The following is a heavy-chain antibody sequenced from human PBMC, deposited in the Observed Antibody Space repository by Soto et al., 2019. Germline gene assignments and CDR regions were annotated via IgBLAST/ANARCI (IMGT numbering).Heavy chain of an antibody. Sequence: GGSLRLSCAASGFTFSSYSMNWVRQAPGKGLEWVSYISSSSSTIYYADSVKGRFTISRDNAKNSLYLQMNSLRDEDTAVYYCARESQAEYSSGWYYYFDYWGQGTLVTVSS. D-gene: IGHD6-19*01. J-gene: IGHJ4*02. CDR2: ISSSSSTI. CDR3: ARESQAEYSSGWYYYFDY. CDR1: GFTFSSYS. V-gene: IGHV3-48*02.